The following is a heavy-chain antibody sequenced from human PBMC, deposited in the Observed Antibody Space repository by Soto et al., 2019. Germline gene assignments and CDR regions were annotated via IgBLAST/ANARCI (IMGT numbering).Heavy chain of an antibody. V-gene: IGHV1-46*03. CDR2: IDPSGGST. D-gene: IGHD6-13*01. CDR3: ARGTAAAGYFDY. Sequence: QVQLVQSGAEVKKPGASVKVSCKASGDTFSNDYLHCVRQAPGQGLEWMGVIDPSGGSTSYAQKLQGRVTMTRDTSTRTVYMELSSLRSEDTAVYYCARGTAAAGYFDYWGQGTLVTVSS. CDR1: GDTFSNDY. J-gene: IGHJ4*02.